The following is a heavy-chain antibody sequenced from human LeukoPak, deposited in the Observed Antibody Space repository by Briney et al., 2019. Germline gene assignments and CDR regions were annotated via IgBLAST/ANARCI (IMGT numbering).Heavy chain of an antibody. J-gene: IGHJ4*02. V-gene: IGHV1-69*13. D-gene: IGHD6-19*01. CDR3: ARDGVAGLYYFDY. CDR1: GGTFSSYA. CDR2: IILIFGTA. Sequence: GASVKVSCKASGGTFSSYAISWVRQAPGQGLEWMGGIILIFGTANYAQKFQGRVTITADESTSTAYMELSSLRSEDTAVYYCARDGVAGLYYFDYWGQGTLVTVSS.